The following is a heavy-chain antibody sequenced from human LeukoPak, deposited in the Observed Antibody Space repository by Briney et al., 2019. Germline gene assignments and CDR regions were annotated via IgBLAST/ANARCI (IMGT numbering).Heavy chain of an antibody. CDR3: ARDLFLAAAGREGDDY. CDR1: GYTFTGYY. J-gene: IGHJ4*02. Sequence: ASVKVSCKAPGYTFTGYYMHWVRQAPGQGLEWMGWINPNSGGTNYAQKFQGRVTLTRDTSISTAYMELSSLISDDTAVYYCARDLFLAAAGREGDDYWGQGTLVTVSS. V-gene: IGHV1-2*02. D-gene: IGHD6-13*01. CDR2: INPNSGGT.